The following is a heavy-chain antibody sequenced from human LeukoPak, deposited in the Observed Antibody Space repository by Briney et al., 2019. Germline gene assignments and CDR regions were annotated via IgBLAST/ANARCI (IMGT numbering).Heavy chain of an antibody. V-gene: IGHV3-7*04. J-gene: IGHJ4*02. CDR1: GFTFSSYW. CDR3: ARDQGGYDYPPDY. D-gene: IGHD5-12*01. CDR2: IKQDGSEK. Sequence: PGGSQRLSCAASGFTFSSYWMSWVRQAPGKGVEWVANIKQDGSEKYYVDSVKGRFTISRDNAKNSLYLQMNSLRAEDTAVYYCARDQGGYDYPPDYWGQGTLVIVSS.